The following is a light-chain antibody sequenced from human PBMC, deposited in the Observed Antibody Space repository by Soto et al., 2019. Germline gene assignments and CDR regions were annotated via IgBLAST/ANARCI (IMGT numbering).Light chain of an antibody. CDR1: QSVLSTSNNRDY. V-gene: IGKV4-1*01. CDR3: QHYLDIPLT. Sequence: DIVMTQSPHSLAVSLGERATINCKSSQSVLSTSNNRDYLAWYQQKPGQPPKLLINWASTRLSGVPDRFSGSGSGTDFTLTISSLHVEDVAVHYCQHYLDIPLTFGGGTRVEIK. CDR2: WAS. J-gene: IGKJ4*01.